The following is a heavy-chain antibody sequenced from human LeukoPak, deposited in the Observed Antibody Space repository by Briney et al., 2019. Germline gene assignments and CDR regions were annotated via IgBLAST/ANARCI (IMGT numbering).Heavy chain of an antibody. CDR2: IYSGGST. V-gene: IGHV3-66*02. CDR1: GFTVSSNY. CDR3: ARDRGGYYYYYLDV. D-gene: IGHD2-15*01. J-gene: IGHJ6*03. Sequence: GGSLRLSCAASGFTVSSNYMSWVRQAPGKGLEWVSVIYSGGSTYYAASVKGRFTISRDHSKNTLYLQMNSLRAEDTAVYYCARDRGGYYYYYLDVWGKGTTVTVSS.